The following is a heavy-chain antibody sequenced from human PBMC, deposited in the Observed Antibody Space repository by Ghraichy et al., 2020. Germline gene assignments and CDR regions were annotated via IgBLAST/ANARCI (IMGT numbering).Heavy chain of an antibody. CDR2: IKEDGSEK. CDR1: GFTFSNYW. CDR3: AKGYSGFVYFDY. V-gene: IGHV3-7*01. Sequence: GESLNISCEASGFTFSNYWMTWVRQAPGKGLECVAIIKEDGSEKYYLDSVKGRFLIFRDNTKNSLYLHMDSLRPEDTATYYCAKGYSGFVYFDYWGQGSLVTVSS. J-gene: IGHJ4*02. D-gene: IGHD5-12*01.